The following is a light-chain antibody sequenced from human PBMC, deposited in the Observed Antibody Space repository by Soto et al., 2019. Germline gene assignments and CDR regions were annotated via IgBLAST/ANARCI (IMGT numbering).Light chain of an antibody. CDR3: HQYYTPQIT. Sequence: DIVMTQSPDSLAVSLGERVTINCRSSQSLLYGSNYKNYLAWYQQKAGQPPKVLIYWASTRAPGVPDRFSGSGSVTDFTLTIRRMQAEDVAVYYCHQYYTPQITFGGGTRVEIK. CDR2: WAS. J-gene: IGKJ4*01. V-gene: IGKV4-1*01. CDR1: QSLLYGSNYKNY.